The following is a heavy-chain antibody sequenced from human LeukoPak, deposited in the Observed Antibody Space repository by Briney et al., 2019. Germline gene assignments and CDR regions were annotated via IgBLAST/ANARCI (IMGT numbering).Heavy chain of an antibody. CDR1: GFSFDDYA. Sequence: PGGSLRLSCVASGFSFDDYAMHWVRQGPGKGPEWVSGISWNSNSMGYADSVKGRFTISRDSAKNSLYLQINSLRTEDTALYYCAKEDGSGAFDIWGQGTMVTVSS. J-gene: IGHJ3*02. V-gene: IGHV3-9*01. CDR3: AKEDGSGAFDI. D-gene: IGHD3-10*01. CDR2: ISWNSNSM.